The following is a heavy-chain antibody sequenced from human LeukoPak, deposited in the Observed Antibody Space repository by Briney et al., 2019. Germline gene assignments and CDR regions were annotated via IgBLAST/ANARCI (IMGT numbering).Heavy chain of an antibody. V-gene: IGHV3-48*01. Sequence: GGSLRLSCAASGFTFSSYSMNWVRQAPGKGLEWVSYISSSSSTIYYADSVKGRFTISRDNAKNSLYLQMNSLRAEDTAVYYCASGVYSNYVLTDHFDYWGQGTLVTVSS. CDR1: GFTFSSYS. D-gene: IGHD4-11*01. CDR3: ASGVYSNYVLTDHFDY. CDR2: ISSSSSTI. J-gene: IGHJ4*02.